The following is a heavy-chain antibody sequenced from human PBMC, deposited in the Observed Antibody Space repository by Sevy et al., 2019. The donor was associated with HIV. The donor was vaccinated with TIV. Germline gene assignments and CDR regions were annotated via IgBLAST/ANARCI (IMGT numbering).Heavy chain of an antibody. Sequence: GGSLRLSCAASGFTFDSYWLHWVRQDPWKGLEWVSCVDIDGSRTEYADSVKGRFTISRDNAKNMLYLEMNSLRVEDTAEYYCGTGTALGWFDPWGQGTQVTVSS. V-gene: IGHV3-74*01. CDR1: GFTFDSYW. CDR2: VDIDGSRT. D-gene: IGHD5-18*01. J-gene: IGHJ5*02. CDR3: GTGTALGWFDP.